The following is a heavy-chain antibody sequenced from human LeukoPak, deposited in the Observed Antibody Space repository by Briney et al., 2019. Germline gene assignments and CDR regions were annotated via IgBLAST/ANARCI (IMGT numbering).Heavy chain of an antibody. CDR3: ARRYSYGSLRDFDY. Sequence: PSETLSLTCAVYGGSFSGYYWSWIRQPPGKGLEWLGEINHSGSTSYNPSLKSRVTISVDTSKNQFSLKLSSVTAADTAVYYCARRYSYGSLRDFDYWGQGTLVTVSS. V-gene: IGHV4-34*01. D-gene: IGHD5-18*01. CDR1: GGSFSGYY. J-gene: IGHJ4*02. CDR2: INHSGST.